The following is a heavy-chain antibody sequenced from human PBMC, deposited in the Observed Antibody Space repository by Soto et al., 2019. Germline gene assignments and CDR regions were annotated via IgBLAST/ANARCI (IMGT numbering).Heavy chain of an antibody. Sequence: GGSLRLSCAASGFTFSSYSMNWVRQAPGKGLEWVSYISSSSSTIYYADSVKGRFTISRDNAKNSLYLQMNSLRAEDTAVYYCAGELVVPAAMFRSGGFDPWGQGTLVTVSS. CDR3: AGELVVPAAMFRSGGFDP. V-gene: IGHV3-48*01. D-gene: IGHD2-2*01. J-gene: IGHJ5*02. CDR2: ISSSSSTI. CDR1: GFTFSSYS.